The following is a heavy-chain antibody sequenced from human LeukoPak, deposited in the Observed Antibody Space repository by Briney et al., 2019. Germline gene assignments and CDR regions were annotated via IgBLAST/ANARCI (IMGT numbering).Heavy chain of an antibody. V-gene: IGHV4-38-2*02. CDR1: GTSITSGYY. J-gene: IGHJ4*02. Sequence: PSETLSLTCTVSGTSITSGYYWGWIRQPPGKGLEYIGNIYHFGNSYSNPSLGRRVTISVDTSKNQFSLSLSSVTAADTAVYFCVREIVASTGTPFDYWGQGILVAVSS. CDR3: VREIVASTGTPFDY. D-gene: IGHD2-15*01. CDR2: IYHFGNS.